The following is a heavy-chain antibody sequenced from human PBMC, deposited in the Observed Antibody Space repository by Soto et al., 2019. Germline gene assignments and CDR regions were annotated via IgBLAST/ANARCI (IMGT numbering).Heavy chain of an antibody. CDR2: IYHSGST. Sequence: QLQLQESGSGLVKPSQTLSLTCAVSGGSISSGRYSWSWIRQPPGKGLEWIGYIYHSGSTYYNPSLKSRVTISVDRSTNQFSLKLSSVTAADTAVYYCARSTLSPYYFDYWRQGTLLTVSS. CDR1: GGSISSGRYS. D-gene: IGHD3-10*01. J-gene: IGHJ4*02. V-gene: IGHV4-30-2*01. CDR3: ARSTLSPYYFDY.